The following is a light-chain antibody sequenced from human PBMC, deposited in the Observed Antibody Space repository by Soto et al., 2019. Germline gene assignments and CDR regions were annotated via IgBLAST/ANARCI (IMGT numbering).Light chain of an antibody. Sequence: EFVLTQSPGTLSLSPGERATVSCRSSQTVRNNYLAWYQQKPGQAPRLLIYDASSRATGIPDRFSGGGSGTDFTLTISRLEPEDFAVYYCQQFSRYRLTFGGGTKV. CDR1: QTVRNNY. J-gene: IGKJ4*01. V-gene: IGKV3-20*01. CDR3: QQFSRYRLT. CDR2: DAS.